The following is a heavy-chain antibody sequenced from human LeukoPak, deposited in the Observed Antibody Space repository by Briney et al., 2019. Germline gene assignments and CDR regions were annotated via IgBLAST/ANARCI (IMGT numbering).Heavy chain of an antibody. V-gene: IGHV3-21*01. CDR3: ARYCSSTSCPNDAFDI. CDR1: GFTFSSYS. CDR2: ISSSSSYI. D-gene: IGHD2-2*01. Sequence: GGSLRLFCAASGFTFSSYSMNWVRQAPGKGLEWVSSISSSSSYIYYADSVKGRFTISRDNAKNSLYLQMNSLRAEDTAVYYCARYCSSTSCPNDAFDIWGQGTMVTVSS. J-gene: IGHJ3*02.